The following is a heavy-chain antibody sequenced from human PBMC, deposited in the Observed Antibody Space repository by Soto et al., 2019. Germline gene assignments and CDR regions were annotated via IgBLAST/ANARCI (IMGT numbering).Heavy chain of an antibody. D-gene: IGHD6-13*01. Sequence: GGSLRLSCATSGSTFSSYEVNWVRQAPGKGLEWVSYISSSGSTIYYADSVKGRFTISRDNAKNSLYLQMDSLRAEDTAVYYCARDQEAGSFFPYYYGMDVWGQGTTVTVSS. CDR3: ARDQEAGSFFPYYYGMDV. CDR1: GSTFSSYE. CDR2: ISSSGSTI. V-gene: IGHV3-48*03. J-gene: IGHJ6*02.